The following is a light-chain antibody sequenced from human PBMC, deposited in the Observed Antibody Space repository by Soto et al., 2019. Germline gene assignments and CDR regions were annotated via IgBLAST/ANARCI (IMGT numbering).Light chain of an antibody. CDR1: QSVSSY. J-gene: IGKJ4*01. CDR3: QQRSNWPPLT. Sequence: EIVLTQSPATLSLSPGERATLSCRASQSVSSYLAWYQQKPGQAPRLLIYDASNRATGIPARFSGSGSGTDFPLTISSLEPEDFAVYYCQQRSNWPPLTCGGGTKGEIK. CDR2: DAS. V-gene: IGKV3-11*01.